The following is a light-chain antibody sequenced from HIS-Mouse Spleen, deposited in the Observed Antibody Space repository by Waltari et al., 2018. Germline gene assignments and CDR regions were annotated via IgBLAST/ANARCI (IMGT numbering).Light chain of an antibody. Sequence: QSALTQPASLSGSPGQSITISCTGTSSSVGGYNYFSWYQQHPGKAPKLMIYDVSNRPSGVSNRFSGSKSGNTASLTISGLQAEDEADYYCSSYTSSSTIWVFGTGTKVTVL. CDR3: SSYTSSSTIWV. V-gene: IGLV2-14*03. CDR1: SSSVGGYNY. J-gene: IGLJ1*01. CDR2: DVS.